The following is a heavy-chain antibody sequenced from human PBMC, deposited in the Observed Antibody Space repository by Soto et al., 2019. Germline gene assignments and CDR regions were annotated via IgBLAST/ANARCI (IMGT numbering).Heavy chain of an antibody. V-gene: IGHV4-34*01. CDR3: ARAHSSSWNY. CDR2: INHSGST. Sequence: SETLSLTCAVYGGSFSGYYWSWIRQPPGKGLEWIGEINHSGSTNYNPSLKSRVTISVDTSKNQFSLKLSSVTAADTAVYYCARAHSSSWNYWGQGTLVTVSS. CDR1: GGSFSGYY. J-gene: IGHJ4*02. D-gene: IGHD6-13*01.